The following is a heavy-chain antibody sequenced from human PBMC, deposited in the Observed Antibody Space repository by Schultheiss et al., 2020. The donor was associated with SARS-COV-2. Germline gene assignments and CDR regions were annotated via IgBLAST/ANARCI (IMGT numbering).Heavy chain of an antibody. CDR1: GFTFSSYS. CDR2: ISWNSGSI. CDR3: ARRIAAAGPFDY. V-gene: IGHV3-48*04. D-gene: IGHD6-13*01. Sequence: GGSLRLSCAASGFTFSSYSMNWVRQAPGRGLEWVSGISWNSGSIGYADSVKGRFTISRDNAKNSLYLQMNSLRAEDTAVYYCARRIAAAGPFDYWGQGTLVTVSS. J-gene: IGHJ4*02.